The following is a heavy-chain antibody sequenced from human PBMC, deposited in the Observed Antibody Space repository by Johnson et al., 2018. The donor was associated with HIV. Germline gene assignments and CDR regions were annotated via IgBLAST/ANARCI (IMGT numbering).Heavy chain of an antibody. V-gene: IGHV3-11*04. Sequence: QVQLVESGGGLVKPGGSLRLSCAASGFTFSNAWMSWVRQAPGKGLEWVSYISSSGNTIYYADSVKGRLTISRDNAKNSLYLQMNSLRVEDTAVYYCARDESGYDEGFDAFDIWGQGTMVTVSS. D-gene: IGHD5-12*01. CDR2: ISSSGNTI. J-gene: IGHJ3*02. CDR1: GFTFSNAW. CDR3: ARDESGYDEGFDAFDI.